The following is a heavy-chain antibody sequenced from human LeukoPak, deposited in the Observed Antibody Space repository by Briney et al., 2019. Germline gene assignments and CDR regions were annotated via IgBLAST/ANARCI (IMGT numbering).Heavy chain of an antibody. Sequence: HPGGSLRLSCAASGLTFSSHWMHWVRQAPGKGLVRVSRITNDGSSTTYADSVKGRFTISKDNAKNSLYLQMNSLRAEDTAVYYCARAGGSTVSHSDYWGQGTLVTVSS. J-gene: IGHJ4*02. CDR3: ARAGGSTVSHSDY. CDR2: ITNDGSST. D-gene: IGHD4-17*01. CDR1: GLTFSSHW. V-gene: IGHV3-74*01.